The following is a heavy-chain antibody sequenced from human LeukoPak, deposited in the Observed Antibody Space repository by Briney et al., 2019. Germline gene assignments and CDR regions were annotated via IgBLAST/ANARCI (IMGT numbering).Heavy chain of an antibody. CDR3: AKDLDPAATGSEYFQH. V-gene: IGHV3-23*01. CDR1: GFTFSSYA. Sequence: GGSLRLSCAASGFTFSSYAMSWVRQAPGKGLEWVSAISGSGGSTYYADSVKGRFTISRDNSKNTLYLQMNSLRAEDTAVYYCAKDLDPAATGSEYFQHWGQGTLVTVSS. CDR2: ISGSGGST. J-gene: IGHJ1*01. D-gene: IGHD2-2*01.